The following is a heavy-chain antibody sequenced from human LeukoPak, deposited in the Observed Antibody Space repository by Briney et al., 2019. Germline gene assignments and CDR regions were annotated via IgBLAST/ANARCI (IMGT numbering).Heavy chain of an antibody. CDR2: IYHSGSI. Sequence: SETLSLTCTVSGGSISGSSYYWGWIRQPPGKGLEWIGYIYHSGSIYYNPSLKSRVTISVDRSKNQISLKLSSVTAADTAVYYCARGDSSGYYQNWFDPWGQGTLVTVSS. CDR3: ARGDSSGYYQNWFDP. J-gene: IGHJ5*02. D-gene: IGHD3-22*01. V-gene: IGHV4-30-2*01. CDR1: GGSISGSSYY.